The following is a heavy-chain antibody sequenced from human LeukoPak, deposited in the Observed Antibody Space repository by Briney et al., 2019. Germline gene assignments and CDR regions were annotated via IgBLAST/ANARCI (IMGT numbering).Heavy chain of an antibody. V-gene: IGHV3-53*01. CDR1: GLTVSSSY. J-gene: IGHJ3*02. CDR2: INNDGST. CDR3: ARNILFAFDI. Sequence: PGGSLRLSCAASGLTVSSSYMSWVRQAPGKGLEWVSIINNDGSTYYADSMKGRFTISRDNSKNTLYLQVNSLRAEDTAMYYCARNILFAFDIWGQGTMVTVSS.